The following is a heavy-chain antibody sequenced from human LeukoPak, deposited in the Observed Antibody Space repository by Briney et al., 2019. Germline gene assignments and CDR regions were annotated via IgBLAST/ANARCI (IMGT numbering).Heavy chain of an antibody. CDR2: IYYSGST. J-gene: IGHJ4*02. D-gene: IGHD5-18*01. CDR1: GGSISSSSYY. V-gene: IGHV4-39*01. Sequence: PSETLSLTCTVSGGSISSSSYYWGWIRQPPGKGLEWIGSIYYSGSTYYNPSLKSRVTISVDTSKNQFSLKLSSVTAADTAVYYCAKTWIPSREEKNYYFDYWGQGTLVTVSS. CDR3: AKTWIPSREEKNYYFDY.